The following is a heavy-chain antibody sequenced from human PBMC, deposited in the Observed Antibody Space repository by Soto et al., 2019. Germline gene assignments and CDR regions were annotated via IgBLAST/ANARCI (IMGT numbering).Heavy chain of an antibody. CDR1: GGSISSGGYS. V-gene: IGHV4-30-2*01. D-gene: IGHD3-10*01. J-gene: IGHJ4*02. CDR3: ARGLNFYGMGTLKFDY. CDR2: IYHSGNT. Sequence: SETLSLTCAVSGGSISSGGYSWSWIRQPPGKGLEWIGYIYHSGNTYYNPSLKSRVTISVDTSKNQFSLDLNSATAADTAVYFCARGLNFYGMGTLKFDYWGQGALVTVSS.